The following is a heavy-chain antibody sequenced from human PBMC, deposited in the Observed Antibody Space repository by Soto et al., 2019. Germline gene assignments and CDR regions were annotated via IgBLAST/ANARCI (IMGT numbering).Heavy chain of an antibody. D-gene: IGHD6-6*01. J-gene: IGHJ6*03. Sequence: SETLSLTCTVSGGSISSSSYYWGWIRQPPGKGLEWIGSIYYSGSTYYNPSLKSRVTISVDTSKNQFSLKLSSVTAADTAVYYCASPGQLQYYYYYLDVSGKGTTVTVSS. CDR1: GGSISSSSYY. V-gene: IGHV4-39*01. CDR3: ASPGQLQYYYYYLDV. CDR2: IYYSGST.